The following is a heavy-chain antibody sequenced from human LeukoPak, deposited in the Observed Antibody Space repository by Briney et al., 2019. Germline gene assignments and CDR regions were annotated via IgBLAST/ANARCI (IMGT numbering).Heavy chain of an antibody. CDR1: GFTFSSYW. V-gene: IGHV3-74*03. D-gene: IGHD5-24*01. J-gene: IGHJ4*02. CDR2: INGDGGST. CDR3: TRSLNYGFDY. Sequence: GGSLRLSCAASGFTFSSYWMHWVRQAPGKGLVWVSHINGDGGSTTYADSVKGRFTISRDNAKNTLYLQMNSLRAEDTAVFYCTRSLNYGFDYWGQGTLVTVSS.